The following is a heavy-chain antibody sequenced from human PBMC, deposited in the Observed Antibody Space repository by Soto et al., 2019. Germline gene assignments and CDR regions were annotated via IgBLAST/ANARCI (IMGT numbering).Heavy chain of an antibody. Sequence: GGSLRLSCVASGFSLANYPMNWVRQTPGKGLEWISYSSPRGDTIYYADSVEGRFTISRDNARNSLSLHMSSLRDEDSALYYCAKGPHTNVGWPYYFESWGQGVPVTVPS. V-gene: IGHV3-48*02. J-gene: IGHJ4*02. CDR2: SSPRGDTI. D-gene: IGHD6-19*01. CDR1: GFSLANYP. CDR3: AKGPHTNVGWPYYFES.